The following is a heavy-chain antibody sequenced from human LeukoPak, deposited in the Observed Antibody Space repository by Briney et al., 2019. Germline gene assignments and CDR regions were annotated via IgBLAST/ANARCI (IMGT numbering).Heavy chain of an antibody. CDR1: GFSLSSSGVG. V-gene: IGHV2-5*02. J-gene: IGHJ5*02. D-gene: IGHD3-10*01. CDR2: IYWDDDN. CDR3: AHRLVREGAWFDP. Sequence: SGPTLVKPTQTLTLTRTFSGFSLSSSGVGVGWIRQPPGKALEWLAYIYWDDDNRYSPSLKTRLTVTKDTSKNEVVLTMTNMDPADTGTYFCAHRLVREGAWFDPWGQGTLVTVSS.